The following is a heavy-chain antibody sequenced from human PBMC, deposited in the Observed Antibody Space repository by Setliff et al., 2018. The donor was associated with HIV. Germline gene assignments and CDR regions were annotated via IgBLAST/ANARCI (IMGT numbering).Heavy chain of an antibody. V-gene: IGHV3-11*04. J-gene: IGHJ4*02. Sequence: GESLKISCAASGFTFSDYYTSWIRQAPGKGLEWISYISSSGSTIYYADSVKGRFTISRDNAKNSLYLQMNSRRAEDTAVYYCARTACSLAMGCYFDFWGRGTLVTVSS. CDR1: GFTFSDYY. CDR2: ISSSGSTI. D-gene: IGHD2-8*01. CDR3: ARTACSLAMGCYFDF.